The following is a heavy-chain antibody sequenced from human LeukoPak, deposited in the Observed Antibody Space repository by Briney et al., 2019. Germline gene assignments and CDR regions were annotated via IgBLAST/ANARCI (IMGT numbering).Heavy chain of an antibody. CDR2: ISGSGGST. CDR1: GFTFSSYA. V-gene: IGHV3-23*01. CDR3: AKGTLYSSSSGYFDY. J-gene: IGHJ4*02. Sequence: GGSLRLSCAASGFTFSSYAMSWVRQAPGEGLEWVSAISGSGGSTYYADSVKGRFTISRDNSKNTLYLQMNSLRAEDTAVYYCAKGTLYSSSSGYFDYWGQGTLVTVSS. D-gene: IGHD6-6*01.